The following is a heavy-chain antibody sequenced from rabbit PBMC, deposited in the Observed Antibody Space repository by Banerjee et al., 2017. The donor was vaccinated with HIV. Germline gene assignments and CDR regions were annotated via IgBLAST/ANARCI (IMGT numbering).Heavy chain of an antibody. CDR3: ARDLGGSSDL. D-gene: IGHD8-1*01. J-gene: IGHJ4*01. CDR2: INAGSAGST. CDR1: GFSFSSSYW. Sequence: QEQLEESGGDLVKPEGSLTLTCTASGFSFSSSYWICWVRQAPGKGLEWIACINAGSAGSTCYATWAKGRFTISKTSSTTVTLQMTSLTAADTTTYFCARDLGGSSDLWGPGTLVTVS. V-gene: IGHV1S45*01.